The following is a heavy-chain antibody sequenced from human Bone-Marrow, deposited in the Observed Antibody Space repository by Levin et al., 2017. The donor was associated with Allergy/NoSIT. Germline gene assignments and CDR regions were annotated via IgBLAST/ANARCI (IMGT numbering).Heavy chain of an antibody. V-gene: IGHV3-33*06. CDR1: GFSFSSYG. D-gene: IGHD6-13*01. CDR3: AKDSQYTSSWREPGMDV. CDR2: IWYDGSSK. J-gene: IGHJ6*02. Sequence: GGSLRLSCAASGFSFSSYGLHWVRQAPGKGLEWVAVIWYDGSSKFYADSVKGRFTISRDNSKNTLYLQMNSLRVDDTAVYYCAKDSQYTSSWREPGMDVWGQGTTVTVSS.